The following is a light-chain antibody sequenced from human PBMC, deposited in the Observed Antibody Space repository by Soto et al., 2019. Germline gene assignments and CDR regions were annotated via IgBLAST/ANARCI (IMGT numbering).Light chain of an antibody. CDR2: EVS. CDR1: SSAVGKYNY. J-gene: IGLJ2*01. CDR3: SSYTGSSINTVV. V-gene: IGLV2-14*01. Sequence: QSALTQPASVSGSPGQSITISCTGTSSAVGKYNYVSWYQQHPAKAPKLMIFEVSNRPSGVSNRFSGSKSGNTASLTISGLQAEDEAEYYCSSYTGSSINTVVFGGGTKLTVL.